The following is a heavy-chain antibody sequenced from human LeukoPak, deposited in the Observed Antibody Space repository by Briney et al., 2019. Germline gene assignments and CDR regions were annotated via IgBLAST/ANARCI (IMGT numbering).Heavy chain of an antibody. CDR1: GYTFTTDY. D-gene: IGHD1-1*01. CDR2: INPSGGST. CDR3: AKEGQLERQWADY. V-gene: IGHV1-46*01. Sequence: ASVKVSCKASGYTFTTDYIHWVRQAPGQGLEWMGIINPSGGSTTYAQKFQGRVTITADKSTSTAYMELSSLRSEDTAVYYCAKEGQLERQWADYWGQGTLVTVSS. J-gene: IGHJ4*02.